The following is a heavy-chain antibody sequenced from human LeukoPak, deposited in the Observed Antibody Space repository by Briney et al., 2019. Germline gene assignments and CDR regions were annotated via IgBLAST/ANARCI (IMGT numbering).Heavy chain of an antibody. D-gene: IGHD2-15*01. CDR2: ISGSGANT. Sequence: PGGSLRLSCAASGFTFSTYYMTWVRQAPGKGLEWVSAISGSGANTYYADSVKGRFTISRDNSKNTLYLQMNSLRAEDTAVYYCAKSGRGDCSGGFCINWFDPWGQGTLVTVSS. J-gene: IGHJ5*02. V-gene: IGHV3-23*01. CDR1: GFTFSTYY. CDR3: AKSGRGDCSGGFCINWFDP.